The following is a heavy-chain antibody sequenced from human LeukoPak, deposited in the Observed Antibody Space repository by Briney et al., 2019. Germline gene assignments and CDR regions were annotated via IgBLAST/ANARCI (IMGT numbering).Heavy chain of an antibody. D-gene: IGHD5-12*01. J-gene: IGHJ4*02. V-gene: IGHV4-59*11. CDR1: GGSISSHY. CDR3: ASGWLQGTYDY. Sequence: SETLSLTCTVSGGSISSHYWSWIRQPPGKGLEWMGYIYYSGSTNYNPSLKSRVTISVDTSKNQFSLKLSSVTAADTAVYYCASGWLQGTYDYCGQGTLVSVSS. CDR2: IYYSGST.